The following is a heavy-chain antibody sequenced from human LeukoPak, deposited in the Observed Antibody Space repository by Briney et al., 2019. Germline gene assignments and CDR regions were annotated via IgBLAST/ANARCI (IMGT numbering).Heavy chain of an antibody. Sequence: PGGSLRLSCAASGFTVSSNYMSWVRRAPGKGLEWVSVIYSGGSTYYADSVKGRFTISRDNSKNTLYLQMNSLRAEDTAVYYCAKEKNYGSGSYGYWGQGTLVTVSS. CDR1: GFTVSSNY. V-gene: IGHV3-66*02. CDR3: AKEKNYGSGSYGY. J-gene: IGHJ4*02. D-gene: IGHD3-10*01. CDR2: IYSGGST.